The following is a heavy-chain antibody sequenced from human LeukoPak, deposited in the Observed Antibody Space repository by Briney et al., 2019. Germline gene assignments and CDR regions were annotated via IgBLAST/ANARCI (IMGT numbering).Heavy chain of an antibody. D-gene: IGHD2-15*01. J-gene: IGHJ2*01. V-gene: IGHV3-66*01. CDR1: GFTVSSNY. CDR2: IYSDGST. Sequence: GGSLRLSCAASGFTVSSNYMSWVRQGPGKGLEWVSVIYSDGSTKYADSVKGRFTISRDNSKNTVYLQMNSLRAEDTAVYYCARDKYCSGGNCYGFFDLWGRGTLVTVSS. CDR3: ARDKYCSGGNCYGFFDL.